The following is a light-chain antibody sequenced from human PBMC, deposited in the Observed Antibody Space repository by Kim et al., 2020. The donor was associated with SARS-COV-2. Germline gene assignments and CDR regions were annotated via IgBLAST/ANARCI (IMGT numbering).Light chain of an antibody. CDR1: SSDIGSYNL. V-gene: IGLV2-23*02. CDR2: EVS. CDR3: CSYATFFWV. Sequence: LTQPASVSVSPGQSITISCTGTSSDIGSYNLVSRYQQHPGKAPKLIIYEVSQRPFGISNRFSGSKSDNTASLTISGLQTEDEADYYCCSYATFFWVFGGGTQVTVL. J-gene: IGLJ3*02.